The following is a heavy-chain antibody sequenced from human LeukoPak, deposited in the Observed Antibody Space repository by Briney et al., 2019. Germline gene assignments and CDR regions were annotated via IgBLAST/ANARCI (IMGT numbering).Heavy chain of an antibody. V-gene: IGHV5-51*01. D-gene: IGHD2-2*01. Sequence: GESLQISFKASGSSFTTYWIGWVRQMPGKGLEWMGIIYPGDSDTKYSPSFQGQVTISADKSISTAYLQWSSLKASDTAMYYCARHGGGYCRTTSCYLFDPWGQGTLVTVSS. CDR2: IYPGDSDT. CDR1: GSSFTTYW. J-gene: IGHJ5*02. CDR3: ARHGGGYCRTTSCYLFDP.